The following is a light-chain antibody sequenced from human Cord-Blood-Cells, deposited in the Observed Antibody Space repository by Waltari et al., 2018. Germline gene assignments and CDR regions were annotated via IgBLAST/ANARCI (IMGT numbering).Light chain of an antibody. CDR1: QSISSY. CDR3: QQSYSTPPYT. J-gene: IGKJ2*01. V-gene: IGKV1-39*01. CDR2: AAS. Sequence: IQMPQSPSSLSASAGDRVTITCRASQSISSYLNWYQQKPGKAPKLLIYAASSLQSGVPSRFSGSGSGTDFTLTISSQQPEDFATYYCQQSYSTPPYTFGQGTKLEIK.